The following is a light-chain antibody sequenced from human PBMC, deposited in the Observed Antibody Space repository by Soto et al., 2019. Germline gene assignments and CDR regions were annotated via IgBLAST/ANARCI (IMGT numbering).Light chain of an antibody. CDR1: HTISSSY. V-gene: IGKV3-20*01. J-gene: IGKJ1*01. CDR3: QQYDTLPRT. CDR2: AIS. Sequence: EIVLTHSPGTLSLSPWERATLSCRASHTISSSYLAWYQQKPGQAPRLLIYAISSRAGGIPDRFRGSGSGTDFTLTITRPEPEDSAVYYCQQYDTLPRTFGQGTKVDIK.